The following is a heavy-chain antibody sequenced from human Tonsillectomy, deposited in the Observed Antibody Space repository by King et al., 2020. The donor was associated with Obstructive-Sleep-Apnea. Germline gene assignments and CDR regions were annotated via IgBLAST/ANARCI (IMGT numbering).Heavy chain of an antibody. CDR1: GGSISSGGYY. CDR3: ATNFGRGSFYYYYGMDV. D-gene: IGHD3-10*01. V-gene: IGHV4-31*03. CDR2: IYYSGST. Sequence: QLQESGPGLVKPSQTLSLTCTVSGGSISSGGYYWSWIRQHPGKGLEWIGYIYYSGSTYYNPSLKSRVTISVDTSKNQFSLKLSSVTAADTAVYYCATNFGRGSFYYYYGMDVWGQGTTVTVSS. J-gene: IGHJ6*02.